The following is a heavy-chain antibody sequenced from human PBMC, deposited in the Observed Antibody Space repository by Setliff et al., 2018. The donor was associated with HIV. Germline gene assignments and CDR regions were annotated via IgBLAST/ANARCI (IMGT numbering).Heavy chain of an antibody. D-gene: IGHD3-22*01. CDR3: ARALRGVITTLSYFDY. CDR2: INHSGST. Sequence: SETLSLTCAVYGGSFSVYYWNWIRQPPGKGLEWIGEINHSGSTNYNPSLKSRATISVDTSKNQFSLKLTSVTAADTAVYYCARALRGVITTLSYFDYWGQGTLVTVSS. CDR1: GGSFSVYY. V-gene: IGHV4-34*01. J-gene: IGHJ4*02.